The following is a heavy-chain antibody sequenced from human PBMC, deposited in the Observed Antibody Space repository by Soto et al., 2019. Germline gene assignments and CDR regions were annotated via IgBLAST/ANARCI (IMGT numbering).Heavy chain of an antibody. CDR1: GFTFTSSA. V-gene: IGHV1-58*01. Sequence: QMQLVQSGPEVKKPGTSVKVSCKASGFTFTSSAVQWVRQARGQRLEWIGWIVVGSGNTNYAQKFQERVTITRDMSTSTAYMELSSLRSEDTAVYYCAAVAPLLWFGELQNSPYFDYWGQGTLVTVSS. J-gene: IGHJ4*02. CDR3: AAVAPLLWFGELQNSPYFDY. D-gene: IGHD3-10*01. CDR2: IVVGSGNT.